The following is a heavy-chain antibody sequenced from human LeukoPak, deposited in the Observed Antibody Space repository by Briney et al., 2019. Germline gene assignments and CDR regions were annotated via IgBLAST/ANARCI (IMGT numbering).Heavy chain of an antibody. CDR3: ARDVVAAAGTWDY. CDR1: GDSIRYYY. V-gene: IGHV4-4*07. Sequence: SETLSLTCTVSGDSIRYYYWSWIRQPAGKGLEWMGRISTSGTTNYNPSLKSRVTMSVDTSKNQFSLKLRSVTAADTAVYYCARDVVAAAGTWDYWGQGTLVTVSS. J-gene: IGHJ4*02. D-gene: IGHD6-13*01. CDR2: ISTSGTT.